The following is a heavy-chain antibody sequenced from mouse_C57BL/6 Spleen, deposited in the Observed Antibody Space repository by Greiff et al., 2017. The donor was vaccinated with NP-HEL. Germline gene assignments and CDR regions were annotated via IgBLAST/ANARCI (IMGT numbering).Heavy chain of an antibody. CDR1: GYTFTDYE. CDR3: TRNYGSSHYYAMDY. D-gene: IGHD1-1*01. V-gene: IGHV1-15*01. CDR2: IDPETGGT. J-gene: IGHJ4*01. Sequence: QVHVKQSGAELVRPGASVTLSCKASGYTFTDYEMHWVKQTPVHGLEWIGAIDPETGGTAYNQKFKGKAILTADKSSSTAYMELRSLTSEDSAVYYCTRNYGSSHYYAMDYWGQGTSVTVSS.